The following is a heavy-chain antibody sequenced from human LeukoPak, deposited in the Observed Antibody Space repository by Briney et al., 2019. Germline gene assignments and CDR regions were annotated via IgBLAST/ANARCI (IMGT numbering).Heavy chain of an antibody. CDR3: ARPSLWLSLFNAFDI. D-gene: IGHD3-22*01. Sequence: ASVKVSCKASGYTFTSYGISWVRQAPGQGLEWMGWISAYNGNTNYAQKLQGRVTMTTDTSTSTAYMELRSLRSDDTAVYYCARPSLWLSLFNAFDIWGQGTMVTVSS. CDR1: GYTFTSYG. J-gene: IGHJ3*02. CDR2: ISAYNGNT. V-gene: IGHV1-18*01.